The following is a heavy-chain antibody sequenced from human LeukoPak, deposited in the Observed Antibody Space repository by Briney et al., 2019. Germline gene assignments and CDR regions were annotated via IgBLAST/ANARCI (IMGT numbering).Heavy chain of an antibody. V-gene: IGHV5-51*01. CDR2: IYPGDSDT. J-gene: IGHJ4*02. CDR1: GYSFTTHW. Sequence: GESLKISCKGSGYSFTTHWIGWVRQMPGKGLEWMGIIYPGDSDTRYSPSFQGQVTISADKSISTAYLRWSRLKASDTAMYYCARAGESSGWYYWGQGTLVTVSS. CDR3: ARAGESSGWYY. D-gene: IGHD6-19*01.